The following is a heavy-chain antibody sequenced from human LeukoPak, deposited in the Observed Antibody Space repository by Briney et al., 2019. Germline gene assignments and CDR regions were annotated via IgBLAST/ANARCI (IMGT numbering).Heavy chain of an antibody. CDR3: AKRDQYSYEDY. J-gene: IGHJ4*02. Sequence: PGRSLRLSCAASGFTFSSYGMHWVRQAPGKGLEWVAVISYDGSNKYYADSVKGRFTISRDNSKKTMYVQMNSLRAEDTAVYYCAKRDQYSYEDYWGQGTLVTVSS. V-gene: IGHV3-30*18. CDR2: ISYDGSNK. CDR1: GFTFSSYG. D-gene: IGHD5-18*01.